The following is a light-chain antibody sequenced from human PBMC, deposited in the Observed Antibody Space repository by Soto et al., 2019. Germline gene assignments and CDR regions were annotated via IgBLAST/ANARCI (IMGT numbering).Light chain of an antibody. Sequence: DIQMTQSPSTLSPSVGDRVTITCRASQSINSWLAWYQQRPGKAPKLLIYDAPRSESGVPSRFSGSGSGTEFPLTISSLQPEDFATDYCQQYNTYPYTFGQGTKLEIK. J-gene: IGKJ2*01. CDR3: QQYNTYPYT. CDR1: QSINSW. V-gene: IGKV1-5*01. CDR2: DAP.